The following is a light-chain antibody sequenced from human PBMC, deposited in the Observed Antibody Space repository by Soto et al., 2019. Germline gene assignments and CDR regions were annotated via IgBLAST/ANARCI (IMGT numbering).Light chain of an antibody. Sequence: EIVLTQSPGTLSLSPGEGATVSCRASQSVNSNLLAWFQQKPGQAPRLLIHDASRRATGIPDRFSGSGSGTDFTLSIRRLEPEEFAVYYCHQYVSSPLTFGQGTKLEIK. CDR2: DAS. CDR3: HQYVSSPLT. J-gene: IGKJ2*01. CDR1: QSVNSNL. V-gene: IGKV3-20*01.